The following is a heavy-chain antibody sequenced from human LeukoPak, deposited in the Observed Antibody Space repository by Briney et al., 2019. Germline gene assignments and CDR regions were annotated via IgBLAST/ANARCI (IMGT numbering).Heavy chain of an antibody. D-gene: IGHD6-13*01. J-gene: IGHJ4*02. CDR3: AKEGSPYISRWFDC. V-gene: IGHV3-30*18. CDR1: GFTFTSYG. Sequence: GRSLRLSCAASGFTFTSYGMQWVRQAPGKGLEWVAVISHDGSVKHYADSVKGRFTISRDTSKNTVYLQMNSPRPEDTAVYHCAKEGSPYISRWFDCWGQGTLVTVSS. CDR2: ISHDGSVK.